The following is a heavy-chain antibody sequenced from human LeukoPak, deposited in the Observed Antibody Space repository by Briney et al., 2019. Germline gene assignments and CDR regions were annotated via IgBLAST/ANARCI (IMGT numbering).Heavy chain of an antibody. CDR1: GGSISSYY. V-gene: IGHV4-59*01. Sequence: SEPLSLTCTVSGGSISSYYWSWIRQPPGMGLEWIGYIYYSRSSNYNPSLKNRVTISVDTSKDQFSLRLTSVTAADTAMYYCARSFLGDWYFDLWGRGTLDTLSS. CDR2: IYYSRSS. J-gene: IGHJ2*01. CDR3: ARSFLGDWYFDL. D-gene: IGHD1-26*01.